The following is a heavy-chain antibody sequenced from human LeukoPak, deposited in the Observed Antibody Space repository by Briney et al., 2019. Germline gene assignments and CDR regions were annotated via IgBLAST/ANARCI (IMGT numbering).Heavy chain of an antibody. J-gene: IGHJ4*02. CDR2: INWNGDST. V-gene: IGHV3-20*04. D-gene: IGHD3-10*01. Sequence: PGGSLRLSCAASGFIYDDYDMSWVRQAPGKGLEWVSGINWNGDSTGYVDSVKGRFTISRDNVKNSLYLQMNSLRAEDTAVYYCAKDRVLWFGEGGECDYWGQGTLVTVSS. CDR1: GFIYDDYD. CDR3: AKDRVLWFGEGGECDY.